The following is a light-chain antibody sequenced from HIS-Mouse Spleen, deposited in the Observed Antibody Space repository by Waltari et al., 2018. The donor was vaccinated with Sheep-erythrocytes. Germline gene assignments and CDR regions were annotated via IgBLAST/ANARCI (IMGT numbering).Light chain of an antibody. CDR2: EGS. Sequence: QSALTQPASVSGSPGQAITIPCTGTRSDVGSYQLFPWYQQHPGKAPKLMIYEGSKRPSGVSNRFSGSKSGNTASLTISGLQAEDEADYYCCSYAGSYTLVFGGGTKLTVL. J-gene: IGLJ2*01. V-gene: IGLV2-23*01. CDR1: RSDVGSYQL. CDR3: CSYAGSYTLV.